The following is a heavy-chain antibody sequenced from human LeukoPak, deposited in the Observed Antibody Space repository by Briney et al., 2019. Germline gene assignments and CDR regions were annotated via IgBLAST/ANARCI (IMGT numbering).Heavy chain of an antibody. V-gene: IGHV4-59*11. D-gene: IGHD2-21*02. CDR3: ARFSSECSDDCCYLDY. Sequence: PSETLSLTCTVSGGSISGHFWSWIRQPPGKGLELTGHINYSGSTFYKPSLKSGVTISLDWSRNQFSLRLTSVPDADTAVYYCARFSSECSDDCCYLDYWGQGTLVSVSS. CDR2: INYSGST. CDR1: GGSISGHF. J-gene: IGHJ4*02.